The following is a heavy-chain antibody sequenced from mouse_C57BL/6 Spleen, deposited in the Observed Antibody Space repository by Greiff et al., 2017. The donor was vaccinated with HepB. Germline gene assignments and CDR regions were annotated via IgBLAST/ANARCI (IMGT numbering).Heavy chain of an antibody. CDR3: ARRYYYGSSYVNWYFDV. CDR1: GYTFTSYW. D-gene: IGHD1-1*01. CDR2: IDPSDSYT. V-gene: IGHV1-69*01. J-gene: IGHJ1*03. Sequence: QVQLQQPGAELVMPGASVKLSCKASGYTFTSYWMHWVKQRPGQGLEWIGEIDPSDSYTNYNQKFKGKSTLTVDKSSSTAYMQLSSLTSEDSAVYYCARRYYYGSSYVNWYFDVWGTGTTVTVSS.